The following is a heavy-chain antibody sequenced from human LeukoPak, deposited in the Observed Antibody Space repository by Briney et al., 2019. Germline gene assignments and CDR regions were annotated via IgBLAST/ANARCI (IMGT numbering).Heavy chain of an antibody. CDR2: ISYDGSNK. Sequence: GRSLRLSCAASGFTFSSYGMHRVRQAPGKGLEWVAVISYDGSNKYYADSVKGRFTISRDNSKNTLYLQMNSLRAEDTAVYYCAKDNCQGFCELVVAATLDYWGQGTLVTVSS. D-gene: IGHD2-15*01. V-gene: IGHV3-30*18. CDR3: AKDNCQGFCELVVAATLDY. J-gene: IGHJ4*02. CDR1: GFTFSSYG.